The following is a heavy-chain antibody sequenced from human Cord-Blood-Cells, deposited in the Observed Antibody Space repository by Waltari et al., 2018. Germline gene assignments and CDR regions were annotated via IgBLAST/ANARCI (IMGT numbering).Heavy chain of an antibody. Sequence: QVQLVQSVAEVKKTSSPAMVPCKPAGVTFSTSAITSLRTVPGQGLEWMGGIIPIFGTANYAQKFQGRVTITADESTSTAYMELSSLRSEDTAVYYCARVRYYDSSGYYYYFDYWGQGTLVTVSS. J-gene: IGHJ4*02. D-gene: IGHD3-22*01. CDR3: ARVRYYDSSGYYYYFDY. V-gene: IGHV1-69*01. CDR2: IIPIFGTA. CDR1: GVTFSTSA.